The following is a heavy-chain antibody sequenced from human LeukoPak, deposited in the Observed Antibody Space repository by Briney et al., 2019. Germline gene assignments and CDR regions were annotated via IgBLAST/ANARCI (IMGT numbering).Heavy chain of an antibody. CDR3: AKDFSQDIVLMVYAG. CDR1: GFTFSSYA. V-gene: IGHV3-23*01. D-gene: IGHD2-8*01. CDR2: ISGSGGST. Sequence: GGSLRLSCAASGFTFSSYAMSWVRQAPGKGLEWVSAISGSGGSTHYADSVKGRFTISRDNSKNTLYLRMNSLRAEDTAVYYCAKDFSQDIVLMVYAGWGQGTLVTVSS. J-gene: IGHJ4*02.